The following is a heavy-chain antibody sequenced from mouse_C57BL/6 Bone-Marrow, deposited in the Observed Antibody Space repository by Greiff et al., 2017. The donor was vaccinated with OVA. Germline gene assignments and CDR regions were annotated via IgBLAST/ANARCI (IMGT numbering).Heavy chain of an antibody. CDR3: AGHGKLGAY. J-gene: IGHJ3*01. Sequence: EVKVVESGGGLVQPGESLKLSCESNEYEFPSHDMSWVRKTPEKRLELVAAINSDGGSTYYPDTMERRFIISRDNTKTTLYMQLSSLRSEDAALDYCAGHGKLGAYWGQGTLVTVSA. CDR1: EYEFPSHD. CDR2: INSDGGST. D-gene: IGHD2-1*01. V-gene: IGHV5-2*01.